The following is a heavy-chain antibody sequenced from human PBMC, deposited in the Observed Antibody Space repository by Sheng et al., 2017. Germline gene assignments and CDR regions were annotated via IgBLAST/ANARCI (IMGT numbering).Heavy chain of an antibody. CDR3: ATGNFDYSEY. V-gene: IGHV1-18*01. D-gene: IGHD3-10*01. Sequence: QVQVVQSGGEVKKPGASVTVSCKASGHTDTINAITWVRQAPGQGLEWMGWISAHNDNTDSAPKFQGRVTLSTDKSTSTAYMELRDLRHDDTAVYYCATGNFDYSEYWGQGTLVTVST. CDR1: GHTDTINA. J-gene: IGHJ4*02. CDR2: ISAHNDNT.